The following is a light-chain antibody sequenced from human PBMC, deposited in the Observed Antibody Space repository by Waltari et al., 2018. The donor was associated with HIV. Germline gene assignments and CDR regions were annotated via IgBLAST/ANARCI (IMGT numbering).Light chain of an antibody. CDR1: SLDAGGYAS. Sequence: QSAMTQPRSMSGSPGQSVTISCTGTSLDAGGYASVSWYQQHPGNAPKLMIFDVTKRPSGVPDRFSGSKSGNTASLTISGLQADDEADYYCCSFAGSYTFVVFGGGTKLTVL. V-gene: IGLV2-11*01. CDR3: CSFAGSYTFVV. CDR2: DVT. J-gene: IGLJ2*01.